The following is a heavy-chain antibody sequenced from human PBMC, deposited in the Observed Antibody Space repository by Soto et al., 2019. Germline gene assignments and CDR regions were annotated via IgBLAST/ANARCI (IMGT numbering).Heavy chain of an antibody. J-gene: IGHJ4*02. CDR2: IWYDGSNK. V-gene: IGHV3-33*01. CDR1: GFTFSSYA. D-gene: IGHD6-6*01. Sequence: GALRLSCAASGFTFSSYAMHWVRQAPGKGLEWVAIIWYDGSNKYYADSVKGRFTISRDNSKNTLYLQMNSLGAEDTAVYYCARGGLAARPDYWGQGTLVTVSS. CDR3: ARGGLAARPDY.